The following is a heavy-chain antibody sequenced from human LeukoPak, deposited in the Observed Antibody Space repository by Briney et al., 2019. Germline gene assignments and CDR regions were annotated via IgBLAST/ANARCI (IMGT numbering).Heavy chain of an antibody. CDR2: FDPEDGET. CDR1: GYTLTELS. Sequence: ASVKVSCKVSGYTLTELSMHWVRQAPGKGLEWMGGFDPEDGETIYAQKFQGRVTMTEDTSTDTAYMELSSPRSEDTAVYYCATERSAGYCGGDCSTTRYYYYGMDVWGQGTTVTVSS. CDR3: ATERSAGYCGGDCSTTRYYYYGMDV. D-gene: IGHD2-21*02. J-gene: IGHJ6*02. V-gene: IGHV1-24*01.